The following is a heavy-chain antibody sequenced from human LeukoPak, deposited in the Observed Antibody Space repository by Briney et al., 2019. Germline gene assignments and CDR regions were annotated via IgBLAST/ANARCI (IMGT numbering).Heavy chain of an antibody. Sequence: SETLSLTCTVSGGSISSSSYYWGWIRQPPGKGLEWIGSIYYSGSTYYNPSLKSRVTISVDTSKNQFSLKLSSVTAADTAVYYCAGIAARSIDSWGQGTLVTVSS. CDR2: IYYSGST. D-gene: IGHD6-6*01. CDR1: GGSISSSSYY. CDR3: AGIAARSIDS. J-gene: IGHJ4*02. V-gene: IGHV4-39*01.